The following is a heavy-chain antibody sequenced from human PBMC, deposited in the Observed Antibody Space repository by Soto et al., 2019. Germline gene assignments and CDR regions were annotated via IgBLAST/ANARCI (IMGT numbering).Heavy chain of an antibody. CDR1: GGSFSGYD. J-gene: IGHJ4*02. CDR3: ARDKITGLFDY. Sequence: SETLSLTCAVYGGSFSGYDWTWIRQPPGTGLEWIGEINHSGSTNYNPSLKSRVTISVDTSKNQLSLKLTSVTAADTAVYYCARDKITGLFDYWGQGTLVT. D-gene: IGHD2-8*02. CDR2: INHSGST. V-gene: IGHV4-34*01.